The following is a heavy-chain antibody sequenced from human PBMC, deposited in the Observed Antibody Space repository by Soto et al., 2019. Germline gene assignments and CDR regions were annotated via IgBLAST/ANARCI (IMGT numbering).Heavy chain of an antibody. V-gene: IGHV4-34*12. CDR1: GASLGGFH. CDR3: ARSPLGYDYVRQTWREVGDSFDI. Sequence: SETLSLTCAICGASLGGFHWTWLRQAPGKGLEWIGELIHGGSTNYNPSLKSRVSFSLDTSKNQFSLHLMSVTAADTAVYYCARSPLGYDYVRQTWREVGDSFDIWGRGTMVTVSS. D-gene: IGHD3-16*01. J-gene: IGHJ3*02. CDR2: LIHGGST.